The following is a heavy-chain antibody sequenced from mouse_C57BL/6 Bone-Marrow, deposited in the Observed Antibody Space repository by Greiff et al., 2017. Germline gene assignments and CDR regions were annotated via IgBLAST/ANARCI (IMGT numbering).Heavy chain of an antibody. D-gene: IGHD1-1*01. J-gene: IGHJ1*03. CDR2: IWTGGGT. CDR1: GFSLTSYA. CDR3: ARPSPRGSSWYFDV. V-gene: IGHV2-9-1*01. Sequence: VKLVESGPGLVAPSQSLSITCTVSGFSLTSYAISWVRQPPGKGLEWLGVIWTGGGTNYNSALKSRLSISKDNSKSQVFLKMNSLQTDDTARYYCARPSPRGSSWYFDVWGTGTTVTVSS.